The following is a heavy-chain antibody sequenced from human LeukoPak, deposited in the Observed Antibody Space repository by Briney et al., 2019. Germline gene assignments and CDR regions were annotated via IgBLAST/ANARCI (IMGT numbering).Heavy chain of an antibody. D-gene: IGHD3-9*01. V-gene: IGHV3-30*18. CDR2: ISYDGSNK. J-gene: IGHJ4*02. CDR1: GFTFSSYG. Sequence: PGGSLRLSCAASGFTFSSYGMHWVRQAPGKGLEWVAVISYDGSNKYSADSVKGRFTISRDNSKNTLYLQMNSLRAEDTAVYYCAKDLRYFDWLFDSWGQGTLVTVSS. CDR3: AKDLRYFDWLFDS.